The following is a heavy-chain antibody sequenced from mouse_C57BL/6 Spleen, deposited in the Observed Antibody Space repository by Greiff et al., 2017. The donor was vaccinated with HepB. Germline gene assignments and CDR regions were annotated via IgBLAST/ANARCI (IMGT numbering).Heavy chain of an antibody. CDR1: GYTFTDYY. CDR3: ASEPYYSTAWFAY. Sequence: EVQLQQSGPELVKPGASVKISCKASGYTFTDYYMNWVKQSHGKSLEWIGDINPNNGGTSYNQKFKGKATLTVDKSSSTAYMELRSLTSEDSAVYYCASEPYYSTAWFAYWGQGTLVTVSA. CDR2: INPNNGGT. J-gene: IGHJ3*01. V-gene: IGHV1-26*01. D-gene: IGHD2-5*01.